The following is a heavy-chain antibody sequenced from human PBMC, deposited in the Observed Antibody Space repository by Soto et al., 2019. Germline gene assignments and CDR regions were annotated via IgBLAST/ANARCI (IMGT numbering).Heavy chain of an antibody. CDR2: INPNSGGT. J-gene: IGHJ3*02. V-gene: IGHV1-2*02. D-gene: IGHD6-13*01. Sequence: ASVKVSCKASGYTFTGYYMHWVRQAPGQGLEWMGWINPNSGGTNYAQKFQGRVTMTRDTSISTAYMELSRLRSDDTAVYYCARDSGRSSSFRAFDIWGQGTMVTVSS. CDR3: ARDSGRSSSFRAFDI. CDR1: GYTFTGYY.